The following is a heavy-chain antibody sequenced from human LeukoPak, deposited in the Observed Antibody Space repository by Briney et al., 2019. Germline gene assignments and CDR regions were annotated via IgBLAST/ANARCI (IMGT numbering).Heavy chain of an antibody. J-gene: IGHJ4*02. CDR3: ARTRGGLNELLYPNPFDY. CDR2: INPNSGGT. V-gene: IGHV1-2*02. CDR1: GYTFTSYG. D-gene: IGHD2-2*02. Sequence: ASVKVSCKASGYTFTSYGISWVRQAPGQGLEWMGWINPNSGGTNYAQKFQGRVTMTRDTSISTAYMELSRLRSNDTAVYYCARTRGGLNELLYPNPFDYWGQGTLVTVSS.